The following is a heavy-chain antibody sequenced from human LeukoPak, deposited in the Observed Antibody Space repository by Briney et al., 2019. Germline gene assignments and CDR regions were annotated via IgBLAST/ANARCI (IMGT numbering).Heavy chain of an antibody. J-gene: IGHJ4*02. Sequence: SETLSLTCAVQGGSFSGFFWTWMRQPPGKGPEWIGEINQSRGTNYNPSLKSRATISKDPSKNQFSLKLSSVTAADAAVYCARGLGEGYPDYWGQGTLVTVSS. V-gene: IGHV4-34*01. CDR2: INQSRGT. CDR3: ARGLGEGYPDY. D-gene: IGHD5-24*01. CDR1: GGSFSGFF.